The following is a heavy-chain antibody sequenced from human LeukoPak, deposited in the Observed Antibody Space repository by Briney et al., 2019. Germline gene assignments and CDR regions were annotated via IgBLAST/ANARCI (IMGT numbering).Heavy chain of an antibody. CDR2: INPNSGGT. CDR3: ARPGPYDSSGYYSLDY. V-gene: IGHV1-2*02. CDR1: GYTFSGYY. J-gene: IGHJ4*02. Sequence: ASVKVSCKASGYTFSGYYMHWVRQAPGQGLEWMGWINPNSGGTNYAEKFQGRVTMTRDTSISTAYMVLSRLRSDDTAVYYCARPGPYDSSGYYSLDYWGQGTLVTVSS. D-gene: IGHD3-22*01.